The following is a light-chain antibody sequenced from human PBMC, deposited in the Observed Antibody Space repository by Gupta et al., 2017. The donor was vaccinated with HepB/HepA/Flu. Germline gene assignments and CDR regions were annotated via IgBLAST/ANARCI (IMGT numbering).Light chain of an antibody. CDR2: GAS. CDR1: QNVTNNY. V-gene: IGKV3-20*01. Sequence: IVLPQSQHTLSLSPGERATLSCRASQNVTNNYLAWYQKKPGQAPRLLIYGASCRANGIPDRFSGSGSGTDFTLTISRLEAEDFAVYYCQPYGTSRTFGQGTKVEIK. J-gene: IGKJ1*01. CDR3: QPYGTSRT.